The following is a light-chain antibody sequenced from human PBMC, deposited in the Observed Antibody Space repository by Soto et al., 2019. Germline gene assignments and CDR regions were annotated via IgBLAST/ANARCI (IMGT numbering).Light chain of an antibody. Sequence: SSELTQPPSVSVAPGQTARITCGGNNIGSESVHWYQQKPGQAPVVVVYDDRDRPSGIPERFSGSNSGNTATLTISRVEAGDEADYYCQVWDRSIDQVIFGGGTKLTVL. V-gene: IGLV3-21*02. CDR2: DDR. CDR1: NIGSES. CDR3: QVWDRSIDQVI. J-gene: IGLJ2*01.